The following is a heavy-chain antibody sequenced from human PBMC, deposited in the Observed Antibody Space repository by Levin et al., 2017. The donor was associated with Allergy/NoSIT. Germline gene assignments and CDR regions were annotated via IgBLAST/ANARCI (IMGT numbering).Heavy chain of an antibody. Sequence: GESLKISCKGSGYSFTNYWIAWVRQTPGKGLEWMGVIYPGDSDPRYSPSFQGQVTFSVDRSISTAYLQWKSLKASASAMYYCARRNGELPGAEYFDQWGTGTLISVSS. V-gene: IGHV5-51*01. CDR2: IYPGDSDP. CDR1: GYSFTNYW. J-gene: IGHJ1*01. D-gene: IGHD1-26*01. CDR3: ARRNGELPGAEYFDQ.